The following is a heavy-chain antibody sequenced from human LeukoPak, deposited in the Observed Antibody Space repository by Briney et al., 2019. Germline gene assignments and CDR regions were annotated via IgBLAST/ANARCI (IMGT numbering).Heavy chain of an antibody. CDR3: ARGSDSGNYYYYYMDV. Sequence: ASVKVSCKASGYTFTSYDINWVRQATGQGLEWMGWMNPNSGNTGYAQKFQGRVTVTRNTSISTAYMELSSLRSEDTAVYYCARGSDSGNYYYYYMDVWAKGPRSPSP. CDR1: GYTFTSYD. D-gene: IGHD1-26*01. CDR2: MNPNSGNT. J-gene: IGHJ6*03. V-gene: IGHV1-8*03.